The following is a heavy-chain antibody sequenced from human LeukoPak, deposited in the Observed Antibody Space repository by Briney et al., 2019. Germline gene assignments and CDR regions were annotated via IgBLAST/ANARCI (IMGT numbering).Heavy chain of an antibody. CDR2: INPNSGGI. Sequence: ASVKVSCKASGYTFTGYYMHWVRQAPGQGLEWVGWINPNSGGINYAQKFQGWVTMTRDTSISTAYMELSRLRSDDTAVYYCARAPDNWNDRSFDYWGQGTLVTVSS. CDR1: GYTFTGYY. J-gene: IGHJ4*02. D-gene: IGHD1-20*01. V-gene: IGHV1-2*04. CDR3: ARAPDNWNDRSFDY.